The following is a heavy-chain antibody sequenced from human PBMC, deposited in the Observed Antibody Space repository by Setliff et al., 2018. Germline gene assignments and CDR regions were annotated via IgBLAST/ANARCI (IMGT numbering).Heavy chain of an antibody. D-gene: IGHD3-10*01. CDR3: FGAGTCSY. CDR1: GLSYINDW. J-gene: IGHJ4*02. CDR2: INPHGSEK. Sequence: GGSLRLSCTASGLSYINDWVSWVRQAPGKGLEWLASINPHGSEKYYADSVKGRFTISRYNAKNSLSLQMNNLRTEDTAVYYCFGAGTCSYWGQGTLVTVSS. V-gene: IGHV3-7*01.